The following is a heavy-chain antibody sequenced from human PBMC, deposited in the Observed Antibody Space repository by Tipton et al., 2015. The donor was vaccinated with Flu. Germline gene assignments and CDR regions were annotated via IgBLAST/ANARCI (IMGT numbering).Heavy chain of an antibody. V-gene: IGHV4-4*07. Sequence: LRLSCTVSGGSITPYYWSWIRQSAGQGLEWIGRIYSTGTTNYNPALKSRVSMSVDTSNNQFSLEIISVTAADTAVYYCAKETYFNFWSGYAFDTWGQGTKVTVSS. CDR3: AKETYFNFWSGYAFDT. CDR2: IYSTGTT. D-gene: IGHD3-3*01. J-gene: IGHJ3*02. CDR1: GGSITPYY.